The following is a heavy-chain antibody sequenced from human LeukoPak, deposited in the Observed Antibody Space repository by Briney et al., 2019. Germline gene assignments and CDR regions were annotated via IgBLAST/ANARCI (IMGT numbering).Heavy chain of an antibody. J-gene: IGHJ6*02. CDR2: INHCGST. V-gene: IGHV4-34*01. CDR1: GGSFSGYY. D-gene: IGHD2-15*01. CDR3: ARGLVVAATPGTYYYYGMDV. Sequence: SETLSLTCAVYGGSFSGYYWSWIRQPPGKGLEWIGEINHCGSTNYNPSLKSRVTISVDTSKNQFSLKLSSVTAADTAVYYCARGLVVAATPGTYYYYGMDVWGQGTTVTVSS.